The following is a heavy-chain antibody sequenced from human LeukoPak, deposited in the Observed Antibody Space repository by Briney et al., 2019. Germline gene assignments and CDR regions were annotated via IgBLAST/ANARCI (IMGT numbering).Heavy chain of an antibody. CDR2: INAGNGNT. J-gene: IGHJ5*02. V-gene: IGHV1-3*01. CDR1: RYTFTSYA. Sequence: ASVKVSCKASRYTFTSYAMHWVRQAPGQRLEWMGWINAGNGNTKYSQKFQGRVTITRDTSASTAYMELSSLRSEDTAVYYCARDRRIRSARLDYWFDPWGQGTLVTVSS. D-gene: IGHD6-6*01. CDR3: ARDRRIRSARLDYWFDP.